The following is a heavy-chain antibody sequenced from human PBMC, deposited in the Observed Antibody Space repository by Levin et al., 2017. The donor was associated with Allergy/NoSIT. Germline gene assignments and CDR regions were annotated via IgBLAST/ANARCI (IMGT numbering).Heavy chain of an antibody. V-gene: IGHV3-7*01. CDR1: GFTFSSYW. Sequence: QTGGSLRLSCAASGFTFSSYWMTWVRQAPGKGLEWVATIKQGGSEKYYVDSVKGRFTISRDNAKNSLFLQMDSLRAEDTAVYYCARDHDYGDIWGQGTMVSVSS. D-gene: IGHD4-17*01. J-gene: IGHJ3*02. CDR2: IKQGGSEK. CDR3: ARDHDYGDI.